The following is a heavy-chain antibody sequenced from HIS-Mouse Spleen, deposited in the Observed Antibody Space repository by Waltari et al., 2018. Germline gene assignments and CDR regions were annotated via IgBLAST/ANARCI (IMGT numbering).Heavy chain of an antibody. Sequence: QVQLVESGGGVVQPGRSLRLSCAASGFTFSSYGMHWVRQAPGKGLGWVAVIWYDGNNKYYADSVKGRFTISRDNSKNTLYLQMNSLRAEDTAVYYCAKGGGSLWGGNYFDYWGQGTLVTVSS. CDR3: AKGGGSLWGGNYFDY. D-gene: IGHD3-3*01. V-gene: IGHV3-33*06. J-gene: IGHJ4*02. CDR1: GFTFSSYG. CDR2: IWYDGNNK.